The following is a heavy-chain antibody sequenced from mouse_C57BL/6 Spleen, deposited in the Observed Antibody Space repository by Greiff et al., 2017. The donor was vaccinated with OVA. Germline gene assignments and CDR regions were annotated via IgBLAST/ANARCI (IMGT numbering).Heavy chain of an antibody. CDR3: ARGADYDDAWFAY. CDR1: GYAFSSYW. Sequence: VQLVESGAELVKPGASVKISCKASGYAFSSYWMNWVKQRPGKGLEWIGQIYPGDGDTNYNGKFKGKATLTADKSSSTAYMQLSSLTSEDSAVYFCARGADYDDAWFAYWGQGTLVTVSA. V-gene: IGHV1-80*01. D-gene: IGHD2-4*01. CDR2: IYPGDGDT. J-gene: IGHJ3*01.